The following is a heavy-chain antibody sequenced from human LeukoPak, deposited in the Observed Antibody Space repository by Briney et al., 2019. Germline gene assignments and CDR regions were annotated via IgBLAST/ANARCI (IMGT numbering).Heavy chain of an antibody. CDR1: GFTFSSYG. Sequence: GGSLRLSCAASGFTFSSYGMHWVRQAPGKGLEWVAFIRYDGSNKYYADSVKGRFTISRDNSKNTLYLQMNSLRVEDTAIYYCARIEGGVRGLSPDYWGQGTLVTVSS. CDR3: ARIEGGVRGLSPDY. J-gene: IGHJ4*02. D-gene: IGHD3-10*01. V-gene: IGHV3-30*02. CDR2: IRYDGSNK.